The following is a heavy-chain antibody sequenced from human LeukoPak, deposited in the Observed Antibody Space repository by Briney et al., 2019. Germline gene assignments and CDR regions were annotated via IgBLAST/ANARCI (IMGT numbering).Heavy chain of an antibody. Sequence: PSETLSLTCTVSGGSISSSSYYWGWLRQPPGQGLEWIGSIYYSGSTYYNPSLKSRVTISVDTSKNQFSLKLSSVTAADTAVYYCARHRRRQLWLPPGWFDPWGQGTLVTVSS. CDR3: ARHRRRQLWLPPGWFDP. V-gene: IGHV4-39*01. J-gene: IGHJ5*02. CDR2: IYYSGST. D-gene: IGHD5-18*01. CDR1: GGSISSSSYY.